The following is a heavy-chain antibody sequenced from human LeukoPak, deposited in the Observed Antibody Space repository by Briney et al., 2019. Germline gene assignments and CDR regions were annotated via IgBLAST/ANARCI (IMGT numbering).Heavy chain of an antibody. J-gene: IGHJ4*02. V-gene: IGHV1-69*13. Sequence: ASVKVSCKASGGTFSSYALSWVRQAPGQGLEWMGGIIPIFGTANYAQKFQGRVTITADESTSTAYMELSSLRSEDTAVYYCARAKGSSSGGNFDYWGQGTLVTVSS. D-gene: IGHD6-6*01. CDR2: IIPIFGTA. CDR3: ARAKGSSSGGNFDY. CDR1: GGTFSSYA.